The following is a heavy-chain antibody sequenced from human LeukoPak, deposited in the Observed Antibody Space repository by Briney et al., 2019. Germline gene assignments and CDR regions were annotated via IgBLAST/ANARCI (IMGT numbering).Heavy chain of an antibody. Sequence: ASVKVSCKASGYPFTNYDINWVRQAAGQGLEWMGWMNPNKGNTGYAQKFQGRVTMTRDTSIDTAYMELGSLTSEDTAVYYCAKQGNFVGSGSYSGNWFDFWGQGNLVTVSS. J-gene: IGHJ5*01. CDR3: AKQGNFVGSGSYSGNWFDF. V-gene: IGHV1-8*01. CDR2: MNPNKGNT. D-gene: IGHD3-10*01. CDR1: GYPFTNYD.